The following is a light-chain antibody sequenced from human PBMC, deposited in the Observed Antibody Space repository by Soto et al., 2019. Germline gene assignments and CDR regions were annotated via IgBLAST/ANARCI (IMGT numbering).Light chain of an antibody. CDR1: SIDVGGYNY. J-gene: IGLJ1*01. V-gene: IGLV2-14*01. CDR3: SSDTSSSTV. Sequence: QSALTRPASVSGSPGQSITISCTGTSIDVGGYNYVSWYQQHPGKAPKLMIYDVSNRPSGVSNRFSGSKSGNTASLTISGLQAEDEADYYCSSDTSSSTVFGTGNKVTVL. CDR2: DVS.